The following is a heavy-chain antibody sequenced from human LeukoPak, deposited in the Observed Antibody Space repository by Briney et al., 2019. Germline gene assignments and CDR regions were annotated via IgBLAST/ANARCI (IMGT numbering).Heavy chain of an antibody. Sequence: GGSLRLSCAASGFTVSSNYMSWVRQAPGKGLEWVSYISSSGSTIYYADSVKGRFSISRDNSKSTLYLQMNSLRAEDTAVYYCAKSDIVATIPNFDYWGQGTLVTVSS. J-gene: IGHJ4*02. CDR1: GFTVSSNY. V-gene: IGHV3-23*01. D-gene: IGHD5-12*01. CDR3: AKSDIVATIPNFDY. CDR2: ISSSGSTI.